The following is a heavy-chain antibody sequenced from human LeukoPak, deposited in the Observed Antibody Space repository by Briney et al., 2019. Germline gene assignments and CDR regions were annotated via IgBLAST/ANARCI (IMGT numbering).Heavy chain of an antibody. V-gene: IGHV4-59*08. CDR1: GGSISSYY. D-gene: IGHD5-18*01. CDR2: IDYSGGT. Sequence: SETLSLTCTVSGGSISSYYWSWIRQPPGKGLEWIGYIDYSGGTNYNPSLKSRVTISVDTSKNQFPLKLSSVTAADTAVYYCARLGSYSYGHYWFDPWGQGTLVTVSS. CDR3: ARLGSYSYGHYWFDP. J-gene: IGHJ5*02.